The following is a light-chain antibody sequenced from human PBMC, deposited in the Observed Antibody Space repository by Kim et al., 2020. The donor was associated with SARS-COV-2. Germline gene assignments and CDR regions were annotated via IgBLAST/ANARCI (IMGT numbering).Light chain of an antibody. J-gene: IGKJ4*01. CDR3: QQFRFYPPT. CDR1: QDISNH. CDR2: ASS. V-gene: IGKV1-16*01. Sequence: ASVGDRVTSTCRASQDISNHLAWSQQIPGKAPKPLIYASSNLQSGVPPRFGGSGSGTEFTLTIDSLQPEGGATYYCQQFRFYPPTFGGGTKVDIK.